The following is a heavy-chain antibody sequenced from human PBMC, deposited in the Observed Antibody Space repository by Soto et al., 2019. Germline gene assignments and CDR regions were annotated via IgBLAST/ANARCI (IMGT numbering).Heavy chain of an antibody. D-gene: IGHD5-12*01. J-gene: IGHJ4*02. CDR3: ARGLYSGWHFFDY. CDR1: GFTVSSNY. V-gene: IGHV3-66*01. Sequence: EVQLVESGGGLVQPGGSLRLSCAASGFTVSSNYMSWVRQAPGKGLEWDSVIYSGGSTYYADSVKGRFTISRDNSKNTQYLQMNSLRAEDTAVYYCARGLYSGWHFFDYWGQGTLVTVSS. CDR2: IYSGGST.